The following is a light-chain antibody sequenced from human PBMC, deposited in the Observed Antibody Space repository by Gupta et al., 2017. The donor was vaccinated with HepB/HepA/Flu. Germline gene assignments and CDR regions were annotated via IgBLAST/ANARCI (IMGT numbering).Light chain of an antibody. CDR3: QQFGSSPHT. V-gene: IGKV3-20*01. J-gene: IGKJ4*01. CDR2: AVS. Sequence: ELLLTQSLDALSLSPGASATLSCRARLNVLNHFLAWYQQKPCQCPRLLIFAVSNRTTAIPDRFSGSGSVTDFTLTIIRLQPEDSAVYRCQQFGSSPHTFGGGTKVEI. CDR1: LNVLNHF.